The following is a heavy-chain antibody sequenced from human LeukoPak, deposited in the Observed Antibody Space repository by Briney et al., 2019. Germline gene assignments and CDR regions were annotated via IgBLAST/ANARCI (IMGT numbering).Heavy chain of an antibody. V-gene: IGHV1-8*03. CDR1: GYTFTSYD. CDR3: ARGAAAADFDY. Sequence: ASVKVSCKASGYTFTSYDINRVRQATGQGLEWMGWMNPNSGNTGYAQKFQGRVTITRNTSISTAYMELSSLRSEDTAVYYCARGAAAADFDYWGQGTLVTVSS. D-gene: IGHD2-15*01. J-gene: IGHJ4*02. CDR2: MNPNSGNT.